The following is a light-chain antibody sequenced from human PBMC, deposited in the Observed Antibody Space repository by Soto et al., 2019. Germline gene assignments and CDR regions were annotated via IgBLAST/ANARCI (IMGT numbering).Light chain of an antibody. CDR3: QQSYNIPQT. CDR2: AAS. V-gene: IGKV1-39*01. Sequence: DIHMTPSPYSRSESVGDRVTITWRASQSISSYLNWYQQTPGKAPKLLIYAASSLQRGVPARFSGSGSGTDFTLTISSLQPGDFATYYCQQSYNIPQTFGQGTKVEIK. CDR1: QSISSY. J-gene: IGKJ1*01.